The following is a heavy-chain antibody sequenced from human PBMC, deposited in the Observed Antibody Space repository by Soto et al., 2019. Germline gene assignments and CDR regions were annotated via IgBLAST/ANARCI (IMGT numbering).Heavy chain of an antibody. CDR3: TKQKGDSRTYNGMDV. V-gene: IGHV6-1*01. Sequence: QVQLQQSGPGLVKPSQTLSLTCAISGDSVSSNSAAWNWIRQSPSRGLEWLGRAYYRSQWYYDSAVSVRSRIAVIPDHSPNQFSLQLNSVTPEDTAVYYCTKQKGDSRTYNGMDVWGQGTTVTVSS. CDR1: GDSVSSNSAA. CDR2: AYYRSQWYY. J-gene: IGHJ6*02. D-gene: IGHD2-21*02.